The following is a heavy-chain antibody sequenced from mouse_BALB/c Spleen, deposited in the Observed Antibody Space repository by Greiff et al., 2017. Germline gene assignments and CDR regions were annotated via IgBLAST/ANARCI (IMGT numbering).Heavy chain of an antibody. Sequence: ESGPGLVKPSQSLSLTCTVTGYSITSDYAWNWIRQFPGNKLEWMGYISYSGSTSYNPSLKSRISITRDTSKNQFFLQLNSVTTEDTATYYCARLAPITTASYWYFDVWGAGTTVTVSS. J-gene: IGHJ1*01. CDR3: ARLAPITTASYWYFDV. CDR2: ISYSGST. CDR1: GYSITSDYA. V-gene: IGHV3-2*02. D-gene: IGHD1-1*01.